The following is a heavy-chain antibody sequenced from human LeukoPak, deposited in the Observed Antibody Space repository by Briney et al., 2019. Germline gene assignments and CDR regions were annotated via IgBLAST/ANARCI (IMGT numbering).Heavy chain of an antibody. Sequence: WGSLRLSCAASGFTFSSYGMHWVRQAPGKGLGWVAVIWYDGSNKYYADSVKGRFSISRDNSKNTLYLQMNSLRAEDTAVYYCARDLSGFDYWGQGTLVTVSS. CDR1: GFTFSSYG. D-gene: IGHD3-3*01. J-gene: IGHJ4*02. CDR3: ARDLSGFDY. V-gene: IGHV3-33*01. CDR2: IWYDGSNK.